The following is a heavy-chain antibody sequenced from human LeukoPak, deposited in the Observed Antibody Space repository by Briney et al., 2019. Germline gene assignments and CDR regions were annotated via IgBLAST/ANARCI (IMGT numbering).Heavy chain of an antibody. Sequence: ETLSLTCTVSGGSISSYYWSWIRQPPGKGLEWIGYIHYSGSTNYNSSLKSRVTISVDTSKNRFSLRLSSVTAADTAVYYCARALFGCGWCYFDYWGQGTLVTVSS. CDR1: GGSISSYY. V-gene: IGHV4-59*01. D-gene: IGHD6-19*01. CDR2: IHYSGST. J-gene: IGHJ4*02. CDR3: ARALFGCGWCYFDY.